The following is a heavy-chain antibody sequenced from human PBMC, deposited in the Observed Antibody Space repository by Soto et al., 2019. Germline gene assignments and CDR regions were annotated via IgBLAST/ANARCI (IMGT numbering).Heavy chain of an antibody. CDR3: AREGYYGSGSGNNYYYGMDV. D-gene: IGHD3-10*01. CDR1: GGSISSYY. V-gene: IGHV4-59*01. CDR2: IYYSGST. Sequence: SETLSLTCTVSGGSISSYYWSWIRQPPGKGLEWIGYIYYSGSTNYNPSLKSRVTISVDTSKNQFSLKLSSVTAADTAVYYCAREGYYGSGSGNNYYYGMDVWGQGTTVTVSS. J-gene: IGHJ6*02.